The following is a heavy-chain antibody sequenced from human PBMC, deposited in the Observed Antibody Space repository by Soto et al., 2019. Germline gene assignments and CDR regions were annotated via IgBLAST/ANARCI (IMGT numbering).Heavy chain of an antibody. J-gene: IGHJ4*02. Sequence: EVQLVESGGGLVKPGGSLRLSCAASGFTFSSYSMNWVRQAPGKGLEWVSSISSSSSYIYYADSVKGRFTISRDNAKNSLYLQMNSLSAEDTAVYYCARDELDIVVVPAAAGDYWGQGTLVTVSS. D-gene: IGHD2-2*01. CDR1: GFTFSSYS. CDR3: ARDELDIVVVPAAAGDY. V-gene: IGHV3-21*01. CDR2: ISSSSSYI.